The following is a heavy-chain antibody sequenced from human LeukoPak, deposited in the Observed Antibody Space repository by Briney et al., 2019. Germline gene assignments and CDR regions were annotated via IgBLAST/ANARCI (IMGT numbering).Heavy chain of an antibody. CDR1: GFTFSSYG. D-gene: IGHD1-1*01. Sequence: GRSLRLSCAASGFTFSSYGMHWVRQAPGKGLEWVAVIWYDGSNKYFADSVKGRFTISRDNSKNTLYLQMNSLRAEDTAVYYCARDMDMTTGAFDIWGQGIMVTVSS. CDR3: ARDMDMTTGAFDI. CDR2: IWYDGSNK. J-gene: IGHJ3*02. V-gene: IGHV3-33*01.